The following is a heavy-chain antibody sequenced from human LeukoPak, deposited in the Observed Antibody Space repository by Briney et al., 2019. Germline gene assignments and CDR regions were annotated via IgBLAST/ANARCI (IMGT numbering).Heavy chain of an antibody. D-gene: IGHD2-2*01. CDR3: ARGLVVVGNNWSDP. CDR1: GYTFTSYG. Sequence: ASVKVSCTASGYTFTSYGISWVRQAPGQGLEWMGWISAYNGNTNYAQKLQGRVTMTTDTSTSTTYMELRSLRSDDTAVYYCARGLVVVGNNWSDPWGQGTLVTVSS. CDR2: ISAYNGNT. J-gene: IGHJ5*02. V-gene: IGHV1-18*01.